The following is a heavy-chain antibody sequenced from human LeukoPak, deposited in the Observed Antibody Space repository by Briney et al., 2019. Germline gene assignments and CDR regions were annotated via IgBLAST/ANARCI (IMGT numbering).Heavy chain of an antibody. CDR1: GGTFSGYY. CDR2: SNDSGGT. D-gene: IGHD1-7*01. V-gene: IGHV4-34*01. Sequence: SETLSLTCAVYGGTFSGYYWSWIRQPPGKRLEWVGESNDSGGTNYNPSLRSRVTISVDTSKNQFSLKLSSVTAADTAVYYCARRSGTTLRSVRWLDPWGQGTLVTVSS. J-gene: IGHJ5*02. CDR3: ARRSGTTLRSVRWLDP.